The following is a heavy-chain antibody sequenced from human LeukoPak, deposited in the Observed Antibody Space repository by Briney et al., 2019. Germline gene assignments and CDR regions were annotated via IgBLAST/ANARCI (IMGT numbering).Heavy chain of an antibody. Sequence: GGSQRLSCAASGFTFSSYTMNWVRQPPGKGLEWVSNIGTSSTTIYYADSVKGRFTISRDNAKNSLYLQMNSLRADDTAVYYCARFAAGGSYYYYMDVWGKGTTVTVSS. D-gene: IGHD6-25*01. CDR2: IGTSSTTI. CDR3: ARFAAGGSYYYYMDV. V-gene: IGHV3-48*01. CDR1: GFTFSSYT. J-gene: IGHJ6*03.